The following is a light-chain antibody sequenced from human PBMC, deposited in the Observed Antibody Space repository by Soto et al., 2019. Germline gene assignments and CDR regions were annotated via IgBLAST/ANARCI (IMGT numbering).Light chain of an antibody. J-gene: IGKJ1*01. CDR3: QQSYSTPWT. Sequence: DIHMTQSPSSLSASVLDIVTISFRASQSISSYLNWYQQKPVKAPKLLIYAASSLQSGVPSRFSGSGSGTDFTLTISSLQPEDFATYYCQQSYSTPWTFGQGTKVDIK. CDR2: AAS. CDR1: QSISSY. V-gene: IGKV1-39*01.